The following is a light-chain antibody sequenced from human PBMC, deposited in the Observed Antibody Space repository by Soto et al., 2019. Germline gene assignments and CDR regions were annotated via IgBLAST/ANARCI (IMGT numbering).Light chain of an antibody. CDR3: QQSYSTPIT. V-gene: IGKV1-39*01. CDR1: HSISNY. CDR2: AAS. J-gene: IGKJ5*01. Sequence: DIQLTQSPSSLSASVGDRVTITCRASHSISNYLNWYQHRPGKAPNLLIYAASSLQSGVPSRFSGSESGTDFTLTITSLQPEDSATYFCQQSYSTPITFGQGTRLEIK.